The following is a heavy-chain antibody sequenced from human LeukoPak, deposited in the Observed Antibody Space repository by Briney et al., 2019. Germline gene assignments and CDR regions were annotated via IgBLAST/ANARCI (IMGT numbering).Heavy chain of an antibody. CDR3: ARGNCGGDCHNYYYYGMDV. Sequence: SETLSLTCTVSGGSISSGSYYWSWIRQPAGKGLEWIGRIYTSGSTNYNPSLKSRVTISVDTSKNQFSLKLSSVTAADTAVYYCARGNCGGDCHNYYYYGMDVWGQGTTVTVSS. CDR2: IYTSGST. CDR1: GGSISSGSYY. J-gene: IGHJ6*02. D-gene: IGHD2-21*02. V-gene: IGHV4-61*02.